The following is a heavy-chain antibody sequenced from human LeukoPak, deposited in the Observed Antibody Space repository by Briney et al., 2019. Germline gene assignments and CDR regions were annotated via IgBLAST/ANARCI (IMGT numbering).Heavy chain of an antibody. CDR1: GFTFSSYA. CDR2: ISDSGGRT. D-gene: IGHD2-15*01. J-gene: IGHJ5*02. V-gene: IGHV3-23*01. Sequence: PGGSLRLSCAASGFTFSSYAMTWVRQAPGKGLEWVSSISDSGGRTYYADSVKGRCTISRDNAKNSLYLQMNSLRAEDTAVYYCAGQSRLGYCSGGSCYSQPFDPWGQGTLVTVSS. CDR3: AGQSRLGYCSGGSCYSQPFDP.